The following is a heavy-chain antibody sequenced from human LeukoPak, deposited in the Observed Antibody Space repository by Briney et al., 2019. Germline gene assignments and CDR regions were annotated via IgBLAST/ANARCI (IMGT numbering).Heavy chain of an antibody. CDR1: GGTFSSYA. CDR3: ARGSGYSGRNDY. J-gene: IGHJ4*02. CDR2: IIPIFGTA. D-gene: IGHD5-12*01. V-gene: IGHV1-69*05. Sequence: SVKVSCKASGGTFSSYAISWVRQAPGQGLEWMGGIIPIFGTANYAQKFQGRVTITTDESTSKAYMELSSLRSEDTAVYYCARGSGYSGRNDYWGQGTLVTVSS.